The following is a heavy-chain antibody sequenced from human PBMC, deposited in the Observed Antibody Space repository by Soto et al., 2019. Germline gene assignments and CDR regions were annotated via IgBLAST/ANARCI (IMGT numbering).Heavy chain of an antibody. V-gene: IGHV1-69*05. CDR1: GGTFSSYA. CDR2: IIPIFGTA. Sequence: QVQLVQSGAEVKKPGSSVKVSCKASGGTFSSYAISWVRQAPGQGLEWMGGIIPIFGTANYAQKFQGRVTXXTXTXXSTAYMELRSLRSDDTAVYYCARFFFGSGTPFFDYWGQGTLVTVSS. D-gene: IGHD3-10*01. J-gene: IGHJ4*02. CDR3: ARFFFGSGTPFFDY.